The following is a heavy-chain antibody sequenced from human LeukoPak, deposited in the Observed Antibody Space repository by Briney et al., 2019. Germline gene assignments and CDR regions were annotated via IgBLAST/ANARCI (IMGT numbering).Heavy chain of an antibody. D-gene: IGHD6-13*01. CDR3: ATGLTSSSWYGSLFDP. CDR2: ISSSSSTI. V-gene: IGHV3-11*01. Sequence: GGSLRLSCAASGFTFSDYYMSWIRQAPGKGLEWVSYISSSSSTIYYADSVKGRFTISRDNSKNTLYLQMNSLRTEDTAVYYCATGLTSSSWYGSLFDPWGQGTLVTVSS. J-gene: IGHJ5*02. CDR1: GFTFSDYY.